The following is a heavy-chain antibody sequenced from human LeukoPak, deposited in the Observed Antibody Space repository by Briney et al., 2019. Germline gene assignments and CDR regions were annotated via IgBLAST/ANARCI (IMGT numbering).Heavy chain of an antibody. Sequence: ASVKVSCKASGYTFTSYDINWVRQATGQGLEWMGWMNPNSGNTGYAQKFQGRVTMTRNTSISTAYMELSSLRSEDTAVYYCARESRSPFSSFGLYCGGDCYVFDYWGQGTLVTVSS. J-gene: IGHJ4*02. CDR2: MNPNSGNT. D-gene: IGHD2-21*02. CDR1: GYTFTSYD. CDR3: ARESRSPFSSFGLYCGGDCYVFDY. V-gene: IGHV1-8*01.